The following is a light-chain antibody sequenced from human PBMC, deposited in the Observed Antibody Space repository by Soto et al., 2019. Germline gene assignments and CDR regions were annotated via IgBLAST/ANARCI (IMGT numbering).Light chain of an antibody. CDR2: AAS. CDR1: QTIANY. J-gene: IGKJ1*01. V-gene: IGKV1-39*01. CDR3: QETYSTPRT. Sequence: DIQMTQSPSSQSASVGGRVTIPCRASQTIANYLTCYQQKLGRAPNLLVYAASSLQSGVPSRFSGSGSGTEITLTISSLQPEDFATYYCQETYSTPRTFGQGTKVEIK.